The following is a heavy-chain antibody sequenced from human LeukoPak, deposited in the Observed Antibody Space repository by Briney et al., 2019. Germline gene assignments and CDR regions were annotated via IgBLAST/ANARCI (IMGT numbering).Heavy chain of an antibody. CDR1: GYTFTSYG. Sequence: ALVKVSCKASGYTFTSYGISWVRQAPGQGLEWMGGISAYNGNTNYAQKLQGRVTMTTDTSTSTAYMDLRSLRSDDTAVYYCARDLLKLLWFGEHFDYWGQGTLVTVSS. V-gene: IGHV1-18*01. J-gene: IGHJ4*02. D-gene: IGHD3-10*01. CDR3: ARDLLKLLWFGEHFDY. CDR2: ISAYNGNT.